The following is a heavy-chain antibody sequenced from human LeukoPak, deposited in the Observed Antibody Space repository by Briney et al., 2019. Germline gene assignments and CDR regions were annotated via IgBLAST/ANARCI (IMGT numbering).Heavy chain of an antibody. Sequence: SETLSLTRTVSGGSISSYYWSWIRQPPGKGLEWIGYIYYSGSTNYNPSLKSRVTISVDTSKNQFSLKLSSVTAADTAVYYCASSSGYYTGIDYWGQGTLVTVSS. J-gene: IGHJ4*02. CDR3: ASSSGYYTGIDY. CDR1: GGSISSYY. CDR2: IYYSGST. D-gene: IGHD3-22*01. V-gene: IGHV4-59*01.